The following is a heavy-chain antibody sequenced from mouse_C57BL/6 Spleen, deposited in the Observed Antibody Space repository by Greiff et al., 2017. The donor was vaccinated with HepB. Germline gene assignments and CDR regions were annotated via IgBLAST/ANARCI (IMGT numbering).Heavy chain of an antibody. CDR3: SRGAGTEGYYFDY. V-gene: IGHV1-80*01. Sequence: VQLQQSGAELVKPGASVKISCKASGYAFSSYWMNWVKQRPGKGLEWIGQIYPGDGDTNYNGKFKGKATLTADKSSSTAYMQLSSLTSEDSAVYFCSRGAGTEGYYFDYWGQGTTLTVSS. J-gene: IGHJ2*01. CDR1: GYAFSSYW. D-gene: IGHD3-3*01. CDR2: IYPGDGDT.